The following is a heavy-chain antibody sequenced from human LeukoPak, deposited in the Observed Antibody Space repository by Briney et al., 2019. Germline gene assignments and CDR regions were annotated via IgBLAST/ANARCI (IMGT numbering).Heavy chain of an antibody. CDR1: RFTFSSYA. V-gene: IGHV3-64*01. CDR2: ISSNGGST. Sequence: GGSLRLSCAASRFTFSSYAMHWVRQAPGKGLEYVSAISSNGGSTYYANSVKGRFTISRDNSKNTLYLQMGSLRAEDMAVYYCARDKVGATRNWYFDLWGRGTLVTVSS. CDR3: ARDKVGATRNWYFDL. J-gene: IGHJ2*01. D-gene: IGHD1-26*01.